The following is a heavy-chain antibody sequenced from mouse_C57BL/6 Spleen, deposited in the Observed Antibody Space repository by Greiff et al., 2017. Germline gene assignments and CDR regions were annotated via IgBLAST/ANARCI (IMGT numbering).Heavy chain of an antibody. D-gene: IGHD1-1*01. CDR3: ARPVYCGSSYPYAMDY. Sequence: VKLMESGAELMKPGASVKLSCKATGYTFTGYWIEWVKQRPGHGLEWIGEILPGSGSTNYNEKFKGKATFTADTSSNTAYMQLSSLTTEDSAIYYCARPVYCGSSYPYAMDYWGQGTSVTVSS. CDR1: GYTFTGYW. V-gene: IGHV1-9*01. CDR2: ILPGSGST. J-gene: IGHJ4*01.